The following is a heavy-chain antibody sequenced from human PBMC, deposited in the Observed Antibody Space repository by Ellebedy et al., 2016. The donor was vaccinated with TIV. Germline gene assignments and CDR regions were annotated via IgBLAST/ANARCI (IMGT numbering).Heavy chain of an antibody. J-gene: IGHJ4*02. CDR1: GGTFSSYA. Sequence: PVKVSCXASGGTFSSYAISWVRQAPGQGLEWMGGIIPIFGTANYAQKFQGRVTITADESTSTAYMELSSLRSEDTAVYYCARDSENYTSYGYWGQGTLVTVSS. V-gene: IGHV1-69*13. CDR3: ARDSENYTSYGY. CDR2: IIPIFGTA. D-gene: IGHD5-18*01.